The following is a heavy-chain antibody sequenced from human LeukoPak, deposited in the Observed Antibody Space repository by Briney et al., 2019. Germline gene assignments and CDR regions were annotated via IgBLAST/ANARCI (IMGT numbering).Heavy chain of an antibody. J-gene: IGHJ4*02. CDR3: VRGFSGVVARD. V-gene: IGHV4-34*01. CDR1: GGSFTGYY. Sequence: SETLSLTCAVYGGSFTGYYWIWIRQPPGKGLEWVGEIKHDGSTNYTPSLKSRVTMSLDTSKNQFFLNLNSVTAADTAVYYCVRGFSGVVARDWGQGTLVTVSS. CDR2: IKHDGST. D-gene: IGHD2-21*01.